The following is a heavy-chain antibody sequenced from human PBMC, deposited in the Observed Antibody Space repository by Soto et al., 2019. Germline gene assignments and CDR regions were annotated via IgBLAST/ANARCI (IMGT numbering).Heavy chain of an antibody. D-gene: IGHD3-3*01. CDR3: ASPIKYFDFWRDDPPFDY. V-gene: IGHV1-69*06. J-gene: IGHJ4*02. CDR1: GDSFSSYA. Sequence: QVQLVQSGAEVRMPGSSVRVSCKASGDSFSSYAINWVRQAPGQGLEWVGGIIPVSATTTYAQKFQDRVTITADKSISTVYMELSSLQSEDTAVYYCASPIKYFDFWRDDPPFDYWGQGTLITVSS. CDR2: IIPVSATT.